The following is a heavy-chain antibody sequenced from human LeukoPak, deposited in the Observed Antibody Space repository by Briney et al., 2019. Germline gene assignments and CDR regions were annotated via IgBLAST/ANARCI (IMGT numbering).Heavy chain of an antibody. CDR3: VRGRAVVKYSLLSDIFDY. CDR1: GGSISSSSYY. V-gene: IGHV4-39*01. CDR2: IYYSGST. Sequence: SETLSLTCTVSGGSISSSSYYWGWIRQPPGKGLEWIGSIYYSGSTYYNPSLKSRVTISVDTSKNQFSLKLSSVTAADTAVYYCVRGRAVVKYSLLSDIFDYWGQGNLVTVSS. J-gene: IGHJ4*02. D-gene: IGHD3-22*01.